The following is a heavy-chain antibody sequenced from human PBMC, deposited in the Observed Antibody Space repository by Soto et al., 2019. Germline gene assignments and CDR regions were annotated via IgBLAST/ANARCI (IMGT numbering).Heavy chain of an antibody. V-gene: IGHV1-69*12. CDR2: IIPIFGTA. J-gene: IGHJ4*02. CDR1: GGTFSSYA. D-gene: IGHD4-17*01. CDR3: ARAGWGDYGGNPGGY. Sequence: QVQLVQSGAEVKKPGSSVKVSCKASGGTFSSYAISWVRQAPGQGLEWMGGIIPIFGTANYAQKFQGRVTVAADESTSTAYMERSSLRSEDTAVYYCARAGWGDYGGNPGGYWGQGTLVTVSS.